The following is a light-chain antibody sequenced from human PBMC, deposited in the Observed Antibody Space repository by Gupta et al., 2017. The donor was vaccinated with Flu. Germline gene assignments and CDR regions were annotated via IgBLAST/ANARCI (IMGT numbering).Light chain of an antibody. V-gene: IGKV3-11*01. CDR3: QLPAKWPPLT. CDR1: QDVNSY. CDR2: DAS. Sequence: EIVLTQSPANLSLSPGERATLSCRASQDVNSYIAWYQQRPGQAPRLLMYDASVRDIGIPARFSGGGYGTEFTLTISSREPEDVALYFCQLPAKWPPLTFGPGTLVEIK. J-gene: IGKJ5*01.